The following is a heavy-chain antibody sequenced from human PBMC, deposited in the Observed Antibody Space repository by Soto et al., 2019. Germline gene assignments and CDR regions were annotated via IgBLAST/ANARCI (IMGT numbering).Heavy chain of an antibody. Sequence: QVQLQESGPGLVKPSQTLSLTCTVSSASISSADYYWSWIRQHPGKGLEWIAYIYYSGSTSYNPSLKSRFIISMDTSMAPFSLTLTSVTAADTAVYYCARARSRCGAACFDYWGQGTLVTVSS. D-gene: IGHD2-21*02. V-gene: IGHV4-31*03. CDR2: IYYSGST. J-gene: IGHJ4*02. CDR1: SASISSADYY. CDR3: ARARSRCGAACFDY.